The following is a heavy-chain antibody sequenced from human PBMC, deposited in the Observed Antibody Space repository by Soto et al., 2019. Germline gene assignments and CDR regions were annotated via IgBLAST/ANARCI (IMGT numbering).Heavy chain of an antibody. Sequence: QVQLVQSGAEVKKPGASVKVSCKASGYPFTNFGISWVRQAPGQGLEWMGWISAYNGNTNYAQKCRFRVTMTTDTSTSTAYMEVRSVRFDDAAVYDCARGVTPIDYWGQGTLVTVSS. D-gene: IGHD2-21*02. CDR1: GYPFTNFG. V-gene: IGHV1-18*01. J-gene: IGHJ4*02. CDR3: ARGVTPIDY. CDR2: ISAYNGNT.